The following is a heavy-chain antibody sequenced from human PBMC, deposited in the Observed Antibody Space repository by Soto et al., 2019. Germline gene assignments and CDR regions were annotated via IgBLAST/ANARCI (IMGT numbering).Heavy chain of an antibody. D-gene: IGHD6-13*01. V-gene: IGHV4-30-4*01. CDR2: IYYSGST. CDR1: GGSISSGDYY. J-gene: IGHJ4*02. CDR3: ARTSKSRASSSWPNFDY. Sequence: PSETLSLTCTVSGGSISSGDYYWSWIRQPPGKGLEWIGYIYYSGSTYYNPSLKSRVTISVDTSKNQFSLKLSSVTAADTAVYYCARTSKSRASSSWPNFDYWGQGTLVTVSS.